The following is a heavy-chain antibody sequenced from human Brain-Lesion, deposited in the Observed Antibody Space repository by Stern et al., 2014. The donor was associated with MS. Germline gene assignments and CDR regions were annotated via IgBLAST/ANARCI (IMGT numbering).Heavy chain of an antibody. CDR2: SDHSGST. Sequence: QLQLQESGPGLVKPSGTLSLTCAVSGGSISSSNWWSWVRQSPGKGLEWIGESDHSGSTIYNPSLKSRVTVSVDKYKNRFSLNLRSVPAADTAVYFCARFPASRPHVFDSWGQGTLVTVSS. D-gene: IGHD6-13*01. J-gene: IGHJ4*02. CDR3: ARFPASRPHVFDS. V-gene: IGHV4-4*02. CDR1: GGSISSSNW.